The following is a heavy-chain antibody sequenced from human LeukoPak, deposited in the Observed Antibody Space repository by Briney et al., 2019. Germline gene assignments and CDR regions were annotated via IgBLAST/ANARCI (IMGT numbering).Heavy chain of an antibody. D-gene: IGHD6-13*01. V-gene: IGHV1-8*01. CDR3: ATGIAAALDY. CDR1: GYTFTSYD. CDR2: MNPNSGNT. J-gene: IGHJ4*02. Sequence: GASVKVSCKASGYTFTSYDINWVRQATGQGLEWMGWMNPNSGNTGYAQKFQGRVTMTRDTSISTAYMELSRLRSDDTAVYYCATGIAAALDYWGQGTLVTVSS.